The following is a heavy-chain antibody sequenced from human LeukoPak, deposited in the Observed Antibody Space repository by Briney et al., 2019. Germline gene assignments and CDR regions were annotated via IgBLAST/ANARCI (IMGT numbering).Heavy chain of an antibody. CDR2: IDTSDYST. CDR1: GYSFSSHW. V-gene: IGHV5-10-1*01. J-gene: IGHJ4*02. CDR3: HLGGYDSGTDS. D-gene: IGHD5-12*01. Sequence: GESLKISCTGSGYSFSSHWISWVRQMPGKRLEWMGRIDTSDYSTDYSPSFEGHITVSIDKSISTAYLEWSSLKASDTSMISRHLGGYDSGTDSWGPGNLVTVSS.